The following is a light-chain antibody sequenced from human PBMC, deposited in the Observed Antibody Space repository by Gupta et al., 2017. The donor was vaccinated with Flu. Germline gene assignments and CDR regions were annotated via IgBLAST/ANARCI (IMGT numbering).Light chain of an antibody. CDR2: ATS. CDR3: QQNYHDPGT. CDR1: QHICTY. J-gene: IGKJ2*01. V-gene: IGKV1-39*01. Sequence: PMAPSPSSLSASVGDRVTITCRASQHICTYLNWYQHKPGKVPKLLIYATSTLQTGVPPRFSGSGSGTDFTFTIGSLQPEDFATYYCQQNYHDPGTFGPGTRV.